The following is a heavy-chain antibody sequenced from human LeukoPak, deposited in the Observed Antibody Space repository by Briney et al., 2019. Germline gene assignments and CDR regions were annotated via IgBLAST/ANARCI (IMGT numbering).Heavy chain of an antibody. CDR1: GSTFSNYA. V-gene: IGHV3-23*01. D-gene: IGHD3-10*01. J-gene: IGHJ5*02. Sequence: GGSLRLSCAASGSTFSNYAMSWVRQAPGKGLEWVSAISRSGGSTYYADSVKGRFTISRDNSKNTLYLQMNSLRAEDTAVYCCARDPNCYGSGNYQCHFDPWGQGTLVTVSS. CDR2: ISRSGGST. CDR3: ARDPNCYGSGNYQCHFDP.